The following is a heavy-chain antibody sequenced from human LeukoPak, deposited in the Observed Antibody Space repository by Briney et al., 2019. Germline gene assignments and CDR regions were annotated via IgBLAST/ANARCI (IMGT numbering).Heavy chain of an antibody. CDR2: INPNSGGT. CDR3: SRGRADGYSGYDFGDY. CDR1: GYTFSGYY. J-gene: IGHJ4*02. D-gene: IGHD5-12*01. V-gene: IGHV1-2*02. Sequence: ASVKVSCKASGYTFSGYYMHWVRQAPGQGLEWMGWINPNSGGTDYAQKFQGRVTMARDTSISTAYMELSSLTSDDTAVYYCSRGRADGYSGYDFGDYWGQGTLVTVSS.